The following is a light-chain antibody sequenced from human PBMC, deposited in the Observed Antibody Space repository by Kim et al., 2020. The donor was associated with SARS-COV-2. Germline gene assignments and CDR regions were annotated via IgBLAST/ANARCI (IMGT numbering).Light chain of an antibody. CDR1: QDIRNH. V-gene: IGKV1-27*01. CDR3: QKYDSVPWT. J-gene: IGKJ1*01. CDR2: AAS. Sequence: ASVGDKVTITCRASQDIRNHLAWYQQRPGEVPKLLIYAASALHSGVPSRFGGSGSGTDFTLTITSLQPEDVATYYCQKYDSVPWTFGPGTKVDIK.